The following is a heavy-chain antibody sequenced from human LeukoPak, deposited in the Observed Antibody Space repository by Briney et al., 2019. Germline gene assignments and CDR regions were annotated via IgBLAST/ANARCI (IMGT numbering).Heavy chain of an antibody. CDR1: GFTFSSYA. CDR3: AKGAGQWFGTLYYFDY. J-gene: IGHJ4*02. Sequence: TGGSLRLSRAASGFTFSSYAMHWVRQAPGKGLEWVAVISYDGSNKYYADSVKGRFTISRDNSKNTLYLQMNSLRAEDTAVYYCAKGAGQWFGTLYYFDYWGQGTLVNVSS. CDR2: ISYDGSNK. V-gene: IGHV3-30*04. D-gene: IGHD3-10*01.